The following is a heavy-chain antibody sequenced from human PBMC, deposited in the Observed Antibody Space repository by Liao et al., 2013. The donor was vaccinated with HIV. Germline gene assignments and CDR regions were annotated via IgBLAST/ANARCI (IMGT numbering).Heavy chain of an antibody. V-gene: IGHV4-4*07. CDR1: GGSISSYY. Sequence: QVQLQESGPGLVKPSETLSLTCTVSGGSISSYYWSWIRQPAGKGLEWIGRIYTSGSTNYNPSLKSRVTMSVDTSKNQFSLKLSSMTAADTAVYYCARGTALGLDDAFDIWGQGTMVTVSS. J-gene: IGHJ3*02. D-gene: IGHD7-27*01. CDR3: ARGTALGLDDAFDI. CDR2: IYTSGST.